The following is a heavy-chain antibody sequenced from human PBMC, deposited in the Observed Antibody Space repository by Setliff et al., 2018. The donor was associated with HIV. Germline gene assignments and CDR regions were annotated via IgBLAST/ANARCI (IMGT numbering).Heavy chain of an antibody. CDR2: IHQSGST. Sequence: SETLSLTCSVSGYSISRGYYWGWIRQPPGKGLEWIGSIHQSGSTYYNSSLKSRVTMSVDTSKNKFSLKLSSVTAADTAVYYCARGRKKTLAVSGTRYFDFWGQGTLVTVSS. V-gene: IGHV4-38-2*02. J-gene: IGHJ4*02. D-gene: IGHD6-19*01. CDR3: ARGRKKTLAVSGTRYFDF. CDR1: GYSISRGYY.